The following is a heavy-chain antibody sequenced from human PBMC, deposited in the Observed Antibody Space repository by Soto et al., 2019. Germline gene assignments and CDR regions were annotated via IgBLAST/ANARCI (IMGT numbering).Heavy chain of an antibody. V-gene: IGHV3-23*01. CDR1: GFTFTSYA. Sequence: PGGSLRLSCAASGFTFTSYAMSWVRQAPGKGLEWVSAISGSGGSTYYADSVKGRFTISRDNSKNTLSLQMNSLRAEDTAVYYCAKDSNTPICSGGSCYPGYWGQGTQVTVSS. CDR3: AKDSNTPICSGGSCYPGY. J-gene: IGHJ4*02. CDR2: ISGSGGST. D-gene: IGHD2-15*01.